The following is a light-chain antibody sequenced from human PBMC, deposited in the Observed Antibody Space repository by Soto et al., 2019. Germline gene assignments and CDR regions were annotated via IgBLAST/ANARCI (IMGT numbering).Light chain of an antibody. Sequence: EIVLTQSPGTLSLSPGERATLSCRASQSVSSSSLAWYQQKPVQAPRLLIYGASSRATGIPDRFSGSGSGTDFTLTISRLETEDCAVFYCQQYGSSPYTFGQGTKLEIK. J-gene: IGKJ2*01. CDR3: QQYGSSPYT. CDR2: GAS. V-gene: IGKV3-20*01. CDR1: QSVSSSS.